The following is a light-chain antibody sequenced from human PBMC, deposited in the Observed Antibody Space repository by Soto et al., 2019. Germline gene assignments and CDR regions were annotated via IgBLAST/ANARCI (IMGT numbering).Light chain of an antibody. CDR2: EAS. CDR1: QSISRW. CDR3: QQFNSYPIT. J-gene: IGKJ5*01. V-gene: IGKV1-5*01. Sequence: TESLVTLSASVGDSIPITCRASQSISRWLTWYQQKPGKAPKLLIYEASSLESGVPSRFSGSGSGTEFTLTIGGLQPDDFATYYCQQFNSYPITSGQRRRLEIK.